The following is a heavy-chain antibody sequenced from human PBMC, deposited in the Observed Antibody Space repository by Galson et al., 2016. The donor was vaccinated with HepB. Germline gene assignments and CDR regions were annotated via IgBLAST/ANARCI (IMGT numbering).Heavy chain of an antibody. CDR1: GVSVTSGAYY. J-gene: IGHJ4*02. CDR3: SSDFFVVTKPRSDY. D-gene: IGHD2-21*01. Sequence: SETLSLTCTVSGVSVTSGAYYWNWIRQAPGKGLEWIGFLLSSGLTTYNPSLKSRVTISVDTSKNQLSLSLTSMTAADTAIYYCSSDFFVVTKPRSDYWGQGILVTVS. CDR2: LLSSGLT. V-gene: IGHV4-61*08.